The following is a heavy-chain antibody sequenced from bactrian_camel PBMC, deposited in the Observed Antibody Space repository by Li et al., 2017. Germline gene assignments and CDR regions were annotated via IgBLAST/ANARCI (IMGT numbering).Heavy chain of an antibody. Sequence: VQLVESGGGSVQAGGSLSLSCAASGYTFYLMAWFHQAPGKEREGVAAIYLGSGTTHYADSVKGRFTISEDNAKNTLSLLMNSLMSEDTAMYYCTADPECFAQRLSPSAYRYWGRGTQVTVS. CDR3: TADPECFAQRLSPSAYRY. CDR1: GYTFYL. V-gene: IGHV3S1*01. CDR2: IYLGSGTT. J-gene: IGHJ4*01.